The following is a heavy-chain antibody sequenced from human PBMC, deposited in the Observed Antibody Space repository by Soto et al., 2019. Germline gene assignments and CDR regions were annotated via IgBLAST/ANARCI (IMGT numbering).Heavy chain of an antibody. J-gene: IGHJ5*02. Sequence: QMQLVQSGAEVKKTGSSVKVSCKASGYTFTYRYLHWVRQAPGQALEWMGWITPFNGNTNYAQKFQDRVTITRDRSMSTAYMELSSLRSDDTAMYYCVVAGDTFGWFDPWGQGTLVTVSS. CDR1: GYTFTYRY. CDR2: ITPFNGNT. D-gene: IGHD6-19*01. CDR3: VVAGDTFGWFDP. V-gene: IGHV1-45*02.